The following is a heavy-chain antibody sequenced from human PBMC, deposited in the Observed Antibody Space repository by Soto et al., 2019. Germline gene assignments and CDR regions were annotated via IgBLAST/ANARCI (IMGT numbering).Heavy chain of an antibody. CDR1: GFTFSTYA. D-gene: IGHD1-26*01. CDR2: VTSDGSNK. Sequence: GGSLRLSCSASGFTFSTYALHWVRQAPGKGLEWVATVTSDGSNKYHADSVEGRFTISRDDSKNTLYLQLNSLRAEDTAVYSCASTTLKNSVDTLDFWGQGTMVTVSS. CDR3: ASTTLKNSVDTLDF. J-gene: IGHJ3*01. V-gene: IGHV3-30-3*01.